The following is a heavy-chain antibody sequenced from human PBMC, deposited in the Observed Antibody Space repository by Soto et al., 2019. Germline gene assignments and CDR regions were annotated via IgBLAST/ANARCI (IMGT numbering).Heavy chain of an antibody. CDR1: GGSISSGGYY. Sequence: QVQLQESGPGLVKPSQTLSLTCTVSGGSISSGGYYWSWIRQHPGKGLEWIGYIYYSGSTYYNPSLKSRVTISVDTSKNQFSLKLSSVTAADTAVYYCARDRASAAYYYYGMDVGGQGTTVTVSS. D-gene: IGHD2-15*01. CDR3: ARDRASAAYYYYGMDV. J-gene: IGHJ6*02. V-gene: IGHV4-31*03. CDR2: IYYSGST.